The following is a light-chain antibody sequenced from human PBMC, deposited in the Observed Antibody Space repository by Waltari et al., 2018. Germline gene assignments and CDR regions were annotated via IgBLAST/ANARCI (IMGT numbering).Light chain of an antibody. CDR3: QSYDSSVSAWV. Sequence: QSVLTQPPSVSGAPGQSITISCTGISSNIGAGYDVHWYPHLPGTAPKLLIYGHNNRPSGVPDRFSGSKSGTSASLAITGLQAEDEADYYCQSYDSSVSAWVFGGGTKLTVV. V-gene: IGLV1-40*01. CDR1: SSNIGAGYD. CDR2: GHN. J-gene: IGLJ3*02.